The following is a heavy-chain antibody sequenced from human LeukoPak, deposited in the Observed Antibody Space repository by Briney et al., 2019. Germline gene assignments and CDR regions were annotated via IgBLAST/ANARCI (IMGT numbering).Heavy chain of an antibody. CDR2: ISSSSSTI. V-gene: IGHV3-48*01. CDR1: GFTFSSYS. Sequence: PGGSLRLSCAASGFTFSSYSMNWVRQAPGKGLEWVSYISSSSSTIYYADSVKGRFTISRDNAKNSLYLQMNSLRAEDTAVYYCARSGAYGSGSYYIPVTPFDYWGQGTLVTVSS. J-gene: IGHJ4*02. D-gene: IGHD3-10*01. CDR3: ARSGAYGSGSYYIPVTPFDY.